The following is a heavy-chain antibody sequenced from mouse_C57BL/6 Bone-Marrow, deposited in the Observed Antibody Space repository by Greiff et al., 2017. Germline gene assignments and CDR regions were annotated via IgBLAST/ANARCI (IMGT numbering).Heavy chain of an antibody. CDR2: IDPEDGDT. J-gene: IGHJ1*03. CDR3: ARGYGSSYWYFDV. CDR1: GFNIKDYY. D-gene: IGHD1-1*01. V-gene: IGHV14-2*01. Sequence: EVKLQESGAELVKPGASVKLSCTASGFNIKDYYMHWVKQRTEQGLEWIGRIDPEDGDTKYAPKFQGKATITADTSSNTAYLQLSSLTSEDTAVYYCARGYGSSYWYFDVWGTGTTVTVSS.